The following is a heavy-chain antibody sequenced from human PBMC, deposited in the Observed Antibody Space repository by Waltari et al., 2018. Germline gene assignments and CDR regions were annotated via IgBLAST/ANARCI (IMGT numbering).Heavy chain of an antibody. J-gene: IGHJ5*02. CDR2: IYYSGST. Sequence: QMQLQESGPRLLKPSETLSLICTVSGGAIGGFYWSWVRQPPGKGLDWIGYIYYSGSTNFNPSLKSLVTMSVDTSKTQFSLKLSSVTAADTAFYYGARGGVGDWECFDPWGQGTLVTVSS. CDR1: GGAIGGFY. V-gene: IGHV4-59*01. D-gene: IGHD2-21*02. CDR3: ARGGVGDWECFDP.